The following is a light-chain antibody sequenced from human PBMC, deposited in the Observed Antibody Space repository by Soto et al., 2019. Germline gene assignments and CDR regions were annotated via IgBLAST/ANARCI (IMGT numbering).Light chain of an antibody. CDR3: QQSYSSPYT. J-gene: IGKJ2*01. CDR1: RGINNY. Sequence: DIQMTQSPSSLSASVGDRVNITCRASRGINNYLNWYQQRPGKAPQILISATSNLETGVPSRFSGGGSGTDFTLIISSLQPEDFATYSYQQSYSSPYTFGQGTKVEIK. V-gene: IGKV1-39*01. CDR2: ATS.